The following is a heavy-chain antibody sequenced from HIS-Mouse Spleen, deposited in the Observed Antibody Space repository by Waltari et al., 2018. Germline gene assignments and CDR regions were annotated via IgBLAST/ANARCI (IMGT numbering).Heavy chain of an antibody. D-gene: IGHD3-3*01. CDR3: AREQQELRFLEWSHHWFDP. Sequence: EVQLVESGGGLVKPGGSPRLSCAASGFTFSSYSMNWVRQAPGKGLEWVSSISSSSSYIYYADSVKGRFTISRDNAKNSLYLQMNSLRAEDTAVYYCAREQQELRFLEWSHHWFDPWGQGTLVTVSS. V-gene: IGHV3-21*01. J-gene: IGHJ5*02. CDR1: GFTFSSYS. CDR2: ISSSSSYI.